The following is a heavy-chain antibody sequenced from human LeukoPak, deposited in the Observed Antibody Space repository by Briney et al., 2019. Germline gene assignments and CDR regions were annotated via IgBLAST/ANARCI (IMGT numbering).Heavy chain of an antibody. CDR1: GGSFSGYY. J-gene: IGHJ4*02. D-gene: IGHD1-1*01. CDR2: INHSGST. V-gene: IGHV4-34*01. CDR3: ARRAYSAAYWKHFDY. Sequence: SETLSLTCAVYGGSFSGYYWSWIRQPPGKGLEWIGEINHSGSTNYNPSLKSRVTISVDTSKNQFSLKLSSVTAADTAVYYCARRAYSAAYWKHFDYWGQGTLVTVSS.